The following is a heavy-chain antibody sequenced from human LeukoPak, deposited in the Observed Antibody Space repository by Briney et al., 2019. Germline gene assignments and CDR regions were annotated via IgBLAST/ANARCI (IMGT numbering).Heavy chain of an antibody. CDR2: IYTSGST. CDR3: ARHYCSSTSCSHDAFDI. Sequence: SETLSLPRTVSGGPIKSYYWGWIRPPPGKGLEGIGYIYTSGSTNYNPSLKSRVTISVDTSKNQFSLKLSSVTAADTAVYYCARHYCSSTSCSHDAFDIWGQGTMVTVSS. CDR1: GGPIKSYY. D-gene: IGHD2-2*01. V-gene: IGHV4-4*09. J-gene: IGHJ3*02.